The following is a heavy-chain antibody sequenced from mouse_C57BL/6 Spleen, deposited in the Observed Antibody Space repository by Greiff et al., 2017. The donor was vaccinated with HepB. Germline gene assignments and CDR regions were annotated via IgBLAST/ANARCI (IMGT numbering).Heavy chain of an antibody. CDR1: GFTFSDYG. Sequence: EVKLMESGGGLVQPGGSLKLSCAASGFTFSDYGMAWVRQAPRKGPEWVAFISNLAYSIYYADTVTGRFTISRENAKNTLYLEMSSLRSEDTAMYYCARFYDYGYAMDYWGQGTSVTVSS. CDR3: ARFYDYGYAMDY. D-gene: IGHD2-4*01. J-gene: IGHJ4*01. CDR2: ISNLAYSI. V-gene: IGHV5-15*01.